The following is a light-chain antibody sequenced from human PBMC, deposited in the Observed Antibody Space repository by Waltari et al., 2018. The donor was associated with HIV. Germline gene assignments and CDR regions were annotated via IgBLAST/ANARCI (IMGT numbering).Light chain of an antibody. J-gene: IGLJ3*02. CDR2: EVS. V-gene: IGLV2-23*02. CDR1: SSNIGTYNL. CDR3: CSYADSSTLV. Sequence: QSALTQPASVSGSPGQSITISCTGTSSNIGTYNLVSWHQQHPGKAPKTLIYEVSQRPSGVSNRFSGSKSGNTASLTISGLQAEDEADYYCCSYADSSTLVFGGGTKVTVL.